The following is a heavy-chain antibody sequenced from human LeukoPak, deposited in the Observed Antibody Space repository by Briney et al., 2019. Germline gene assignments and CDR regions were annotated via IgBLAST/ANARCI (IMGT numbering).Heavy chain of an antibody. CDR3: AKTGLTGSYYDSTGYRDY. V-gene: IGHV3-48*01. D-gene: IGHD3-22*01. Sequence: GGSLRLSCAVSGFPFITYNMNWVRQAPGKGLEWVSYIDSSSSTIYYADSVKGRFTVSRDNAKNSLDLQMNSLRAEDTAVYYCAKTGLTGSYYDSTGYRDYWGQGTLVTVSS. J-gene: IGHJ4*02. CDR2: IDSSSSTI. CDR1: GFPFITYN.